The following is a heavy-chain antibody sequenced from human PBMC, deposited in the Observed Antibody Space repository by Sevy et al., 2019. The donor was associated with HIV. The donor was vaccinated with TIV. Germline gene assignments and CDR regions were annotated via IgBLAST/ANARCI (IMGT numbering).Heavy chain of an antibody. V-gene: IGHV3-30*09. CDR1: GFTFSTYA. Sequence: GGSLRLSCAGSGFTFSTYAMHWVRQTPGRGLEWVSTISYDGFNKYYRDSVKGRFAISRDNSKNKQYLQMNSLRVEDTAVYNCVIPFSGGGGGYWGQGTLVTVSS. CDR2: ISYDGFNK. CDR3: VIPFSGGGGGY. D-gene: IGHD2-21*01. J-gene: IGHJ4*02.